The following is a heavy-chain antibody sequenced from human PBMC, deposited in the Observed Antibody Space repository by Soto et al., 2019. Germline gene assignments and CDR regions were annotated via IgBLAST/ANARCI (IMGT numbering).Heavy chain of an antibody. CDR3: ARDGGGS. CDR1: GFTFSNYW. CDR2: INTDGSAT. Sequence: GGSLRLSCAASGFTFSNYWMHWVRRLPGKGLVWVSRINTDGSATSYADSVKGRFTVSRDNARNMQYLQMNSPRAEDTAVYYCARDGGGSWGQGTLVTVSS. V-gene: IGHV3-74*01. J-gene: IGHJ5*02. D-gene: IGHD2-15*01.